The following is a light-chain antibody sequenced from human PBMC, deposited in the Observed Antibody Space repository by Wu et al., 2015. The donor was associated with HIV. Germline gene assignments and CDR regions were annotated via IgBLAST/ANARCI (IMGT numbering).Light chain of an antibody. V-gene: IGKV3D-15*01. Sequence: EIVMTQSPATLSVYPGERVTLSCRASQSVRDDLAWYQQKPGQAPRLLIYGVSSRATGIPDRFSGSGSGTDFTLSISRLEPEDFAVYYCHQYHSSRALTFGGGTKVEIK. CDR1: QSVRDD. CDR3: HQYHSSRALT. J-gene: IGKJ4*01. CDR2: GVS.